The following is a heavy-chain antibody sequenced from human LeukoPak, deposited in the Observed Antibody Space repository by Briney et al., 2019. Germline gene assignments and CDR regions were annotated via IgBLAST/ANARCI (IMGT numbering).Heavy chain of an antibody. V-gene: IGHV3-23*01. CDR2: ISGSGGST. CDR3: AKDYYAAIYGNDY. Sequence: GGSLRLSCAASGFTFSGYWMNWVRQAPGKGLEWVSAISGSGGSTYYADSVKGRFTISRDNSKNTLYLQMNSLGAEDTAVYYCAKDYYAAIYGNDYWGQGTLVTVSS. J-gene: IGHJ4*02. D-gene: IGHD3-10*01. CDR1: GFTFSGYW.